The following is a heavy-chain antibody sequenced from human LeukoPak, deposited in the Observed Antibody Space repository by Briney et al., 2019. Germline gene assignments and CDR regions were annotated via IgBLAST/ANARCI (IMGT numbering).Heavy chain of an antibody. CDR3: AKDPGIAVALHPYFDY. Sequence: GGSLRLSCAASGSTFSSYAMSWVRQAPGKGLEWVSAISGSGGSTYYADSVKGRFTISRDNSKNTLYLQMNSLRAEDTAVYYCAKDPGIAVALHPYFDYWGQGTLVTVSS. V-gene: IGHV3-23*01. CDR1: GSTFSSYA. D-gene: IGHD6-19*01. J-gene: IGHJ4*02. CDR2: ISGSGGST.